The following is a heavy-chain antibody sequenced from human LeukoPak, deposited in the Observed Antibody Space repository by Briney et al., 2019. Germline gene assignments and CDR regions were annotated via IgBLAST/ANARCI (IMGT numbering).Heavy chain of an antibody. CDR3: AKPLGWVYSSSWHGGYFQH. J-gene: IGHJ1*01. D-gene: IGHD6-13*01. CDR1: GFTFSSYG. Sequence: GGSLRLSCAASGFTFSSYGMHWVRQAPGKGLEWVAFIRYDGSNKYYADSVKGRFTISRDNSKNTLYLQMNSLRAEDTAVYYCAKPLGWVYSSSWHGGYFQHWGQGTLVTVSS. V-gene: IGHV3-30*02. CDR2: IRYDGSNK.